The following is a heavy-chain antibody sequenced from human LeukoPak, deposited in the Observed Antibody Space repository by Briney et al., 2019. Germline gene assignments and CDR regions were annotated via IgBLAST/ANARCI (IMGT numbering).Heavy chain of an antibody. CDR2: MFYSGRT. CDR1: GGSISSGNYH. Sequence: SETLSLTCAVSGGSISSGNYHWAWMRQPPGKGPEWIGSMFYSGRTYYNPSLKSRVTISVDTSKNQFSLKVTSVTAADTAVYYCARGRPYGGNVGLGYWGQGTLVTVSS. J-gene: IGHJ4*02. D-gene: IGHD4-23*01. CDR3: ARGRPYGGNVGLGY. V-gene: IGHV4-39*01.